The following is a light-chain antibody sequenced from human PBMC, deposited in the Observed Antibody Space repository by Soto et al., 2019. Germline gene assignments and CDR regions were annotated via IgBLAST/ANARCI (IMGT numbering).Light chain of an antibody. CDR2: AAS. CDR3: QKSYSTPLN. J-gene: IGKJ4*01. CDR1: QSISSY. Sequence: DIQITHSPSSLSASVGDRVTITCRASQSISSYLNWYQHKPGKAPKLLIYAASSLQSGVPSRFSGSGSGTDFTLTISSLQPEDFATYYCQKSYSTPLNFGGGTKVDIK. V-gene: IGKV1-39*01.